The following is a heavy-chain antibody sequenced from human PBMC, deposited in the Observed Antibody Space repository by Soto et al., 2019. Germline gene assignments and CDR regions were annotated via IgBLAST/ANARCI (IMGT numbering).Heavy chain of an antibody. J-gene: IGHJ6*03. D-gene: IGHD4-17*01. CDR3: AALYGDYAVYYYYMDV. Sequence: GGSLRLSCAASGFTVSSNYMSWVRQAPGKGLEWVSVIYSGGSTYYADSVKGRFTISRDNSKNTLYLQMNSLRAEDTAVYYCAALYGDYAVYYYYMDVWGKGTTVTVSS. CDR1: GFTVSSNY. V-gene: IGHV3-66*01. CDR2: IYSGGST.